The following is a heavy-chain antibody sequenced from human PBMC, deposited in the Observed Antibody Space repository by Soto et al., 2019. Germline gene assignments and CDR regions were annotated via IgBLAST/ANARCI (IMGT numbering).Heavy chain of an antibody. D-gene: IGHD4-17*01. CDR1: GFTFSSYG. V-gene: IGHV3-30*18. Sequence: QVQLVESGGGVVQPGRSLRLSCAASGFTFSSYGMHWVRQAPGKGLGWVAVISYDGSNKYYADSVKGRFTISRDNSKNTLYLQMISLRAEDTAVYYCAKDQDYGDYGGYFDYWGQGTLVTVSS. CDR3: AKDQDYGDYGGYFDY. CDR2: ISYDGSNK. J-gene: IGHJ4*02.